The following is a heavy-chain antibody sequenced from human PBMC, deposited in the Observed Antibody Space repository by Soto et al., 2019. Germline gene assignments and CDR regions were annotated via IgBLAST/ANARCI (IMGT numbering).Heavy chain of an antibody. V-gene: IGHV4-34*01. Sequence: SETLSLTCAVYGGSFSGYYWSWIRQPPGKGLEWIGEINHSGSTNYNPSLKSRVTISVDTSKNQFSLKLSSVTAADTAVYYCARDETGRNCSGGSCYSKGSFDYWGQGTLVTVSS. CDR2: INHSGST. CDR1: GGSFSGYY. CDR3: ARDETGRNCSGGSCYSKGSFDY. J-gene: IGHJ4*02. D-gene: IGHD2-15*01.